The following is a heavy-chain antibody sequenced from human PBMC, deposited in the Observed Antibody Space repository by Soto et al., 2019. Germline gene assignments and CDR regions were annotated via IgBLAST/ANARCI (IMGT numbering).Heavy chain of an antibody. D-gene: IGHD2-21*02. J-gene: IGHJ3*02. CDR3: ATRSPVVTNAVDM. CDR1: GYTSPDYP. V-gene: IGHV1-3*01. Sequence: QVQLVQSGAEVKRPGASVKVSCKASGYTSPDYPVHWVRQAPGQRLEWMGWMNAGNGRTRSSQKFQDRLTRTRDTSASTAYMDLGSLRSEDTAGYYGATRSPVVTNAVDMWGQGTLVTVSS. CDR2: MNAGNGRT.